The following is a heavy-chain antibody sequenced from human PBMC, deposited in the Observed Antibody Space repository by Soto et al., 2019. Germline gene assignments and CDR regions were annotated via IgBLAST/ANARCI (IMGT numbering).Heavy chain of an antibody. J-gene: IGHJ6*02. D-gene: IGHD4-17*01. CDR3: TTTNQDLKDYGDYATSYYYYYGMDV. CDR1: GFTFSNAW. V-gene: IGHV3-15*07. CDR2: IKSKTDGGTT. Sequence: EVQLVESGGGLVKPGGSLRLSCAASGFTFSNAWMNWVRQAPGKGLEWVGRIKSKTDGGTTDYAAPVKGRFTISRDDSKNTLYLQMNSLKTEDTAVYYCTTTNQDLKDYGDYATSYYYYYGMDVWGQGTTVTVSS.